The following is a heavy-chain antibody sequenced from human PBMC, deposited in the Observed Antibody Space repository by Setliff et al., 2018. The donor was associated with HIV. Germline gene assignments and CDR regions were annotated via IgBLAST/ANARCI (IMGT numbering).Heavy chain of an antibody. CDR3: VRHGGTVVVVTTPRLVVWYIDL. D-gene: IGHD2-21*02. Sequence: PSETLSLTCTVSGGSINSSSYYWGWLRQPPGKGPEWIGSIYYSGSTYYNPSPKSRVTISEDTSKHQISLKLSSVSAADTAVYYCVRHGGTVVVVTTPRLVVWYIDLWGRGTLVTISS. J-gene: IGHJ2*01. V-gene: IGHV4-39*01. CDR2: IYYSGST. CDR1: GGSINSSSYY.